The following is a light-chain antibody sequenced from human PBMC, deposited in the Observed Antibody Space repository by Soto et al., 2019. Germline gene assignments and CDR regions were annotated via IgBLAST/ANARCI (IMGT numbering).Light chain of an antibody. CDR1: SSNIGANT. V-gene: IGLV1-44*01. CDR3: ASWDGNLNGWV. J-gene: IGLJ3*02. CDR2: SHN. Sequence: QSVLTQPPSTSGTPGQRVTISCSGSSSNIGANTVNWFQHLPGTAPKLLIYSHNQRPSGVPDRFSGSNSGTSASLAISGLQSEDEADYYCASWDGNLNGWVFGGGTKLTVL.